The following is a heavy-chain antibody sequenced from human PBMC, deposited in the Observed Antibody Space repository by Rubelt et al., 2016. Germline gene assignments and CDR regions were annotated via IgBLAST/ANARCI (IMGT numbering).Heavy chain of an antibody. J-gene: IGHJ4*02. D-gene: IGHD3-3*02. CDR2: ISHRGST. Sequence: QVQLQQWGAGLLNPSETLSLTCAVYGRSFTGYSWSWIRQPPGKGLEWIGEISHRGSTSYNPSLKSRVTFSVDTSNNQFSLKLSSVTAADTAVYFCARIRDDSPPYYFDYWGQGTLVTVSS. V-gene: IGHV4-34*02. CDR3: ARIRDDSPPYYFDY. CDR1: GRSFTGYS.